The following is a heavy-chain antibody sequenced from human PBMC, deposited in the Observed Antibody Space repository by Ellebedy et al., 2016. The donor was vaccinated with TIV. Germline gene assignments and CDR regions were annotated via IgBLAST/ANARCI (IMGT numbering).Heavy chain of an antibody. V-gene: IGHV3-30*02. CDR2: NPFDGRNE. CDR1: GFRLSTYG. D-gene: IGHD5-18*01. J-gene: IGHJ5*02. CDR3: ARRGSYGDHEVQINSWFDP. Sequence: GASLKISCVASGFRLSTYGMHWVRQAPGKGLEWVAFNPFDGRNEYNGDSVKGRFIISREVSKNTLYLQMNSLRVEDTAVYYCARRGSYGDHEVQINSWFDPWGRGTLVTVSS.